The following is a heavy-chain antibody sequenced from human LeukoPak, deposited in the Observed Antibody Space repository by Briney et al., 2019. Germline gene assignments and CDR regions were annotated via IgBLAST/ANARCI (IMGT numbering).Heavy chain of an antibody. CDR3: ARVPSHCSSTSCYGLDI. Sequence: SETLSLTCTVSSYSISRGYYWGWIRQSPGKGLEWIGNIHHGGSTSYNPSLKSRVTISLDMSKNQFSLKLNSVTAADTAVYYCARVPSHCSSTSCYGLDIWGQGTMVTVSS. J-gene: IGHJ3*02. D-gene: IGHD2-2*01. CDR2: IHHGGST. V-gene: IGHV4-38-2*02. CDR1: SYSISRGYY.